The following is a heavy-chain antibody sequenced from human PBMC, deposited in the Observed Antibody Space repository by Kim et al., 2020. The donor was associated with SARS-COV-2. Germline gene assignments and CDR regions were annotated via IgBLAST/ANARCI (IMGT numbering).Heavy chain of an antibody. CDR2: INHSGST. Sequence: SETLSLTCAVYGGSFSGYYWSWIRQPPGKGLEWIGEINHSGSTNYNPSLKSRVTISVDTSKNQFSLKLSSVTAADTAVYYCATLKWELRAFDIWGQGTMVTVSS. D-gene: IGHD1-26*01. CDR1: GGSFSGYY. CDR3: ATLKWELRAFDI. J-gene: IGHJ3*02. V-gene: IGHV4-34*01.